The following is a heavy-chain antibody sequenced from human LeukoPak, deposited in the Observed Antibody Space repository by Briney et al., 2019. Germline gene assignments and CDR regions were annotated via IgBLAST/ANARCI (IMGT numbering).Heavy chain of an antibody. CDR3: ARLVPPGGGDCTGSNCHTVYYFDY. V-gene: IGHV4-39*01. Sequence: PSVTLSLTCPVSGGSITSSSSYWGWIRQPPGKGLEWIGTIYYSGTTYYNPSLKSRVTISIDAAKNQFSLMLTSVTAADTAVYYCARLVPPGGGDCTGSNCHTVYYFDYWGQGTLVTVSS. J-gene: IGHJ4*02. D-gene: IGHD2-15*01. CDR2: IYYSGTT. CDR1: GGSITSSSSY.